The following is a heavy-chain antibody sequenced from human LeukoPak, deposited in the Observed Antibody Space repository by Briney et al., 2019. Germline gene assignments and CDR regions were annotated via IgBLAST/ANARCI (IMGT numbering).Heavy chain of an antibody. J-gene: IGHJ4*02. CDR2: INPSGGST. D-gene: IGHD3-22*01. CDR3: ARGALYYYDSSGYYGY. Sequence: ASVKVSCKASGYTFTSYYMHWVRQAPGQGLEWMGIINPSGGSTSYAQKFQGRVTMTRDTSTSTDYMELSSLRSEDTAVYYCARGALYYYDSSGYYGYWGQGTLVTVSS. V-gene: IGHV1-46*01. CDR1: GYTFTSYY.